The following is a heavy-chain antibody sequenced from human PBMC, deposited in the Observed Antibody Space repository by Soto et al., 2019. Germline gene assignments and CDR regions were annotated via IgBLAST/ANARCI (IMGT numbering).Heavy chain of an antibody. Sequence: EVQVVQSGAEVKKPGESLKISCKTSGFTFSTSAIGWVRQMPGKGLEWMGIINPADSKPTYSPSFQGQVTFSADKSISTAYLHWSSLKASDTAIYYCATYYYFWKTWCQGTRVIVSS. CDR1: GFTFSTSA. J-gene: IGHJ4*02. D-gene: IGHD3-3*01. V-gene: IGHV5-51*01. CDR3: ATYYYFWKT. CDR2: INPADSKP.